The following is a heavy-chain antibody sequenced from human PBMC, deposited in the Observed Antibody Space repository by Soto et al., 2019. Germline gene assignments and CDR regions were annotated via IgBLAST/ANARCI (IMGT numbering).Heavy chain of an antibody. D-gene: IGHD3-16*02. CDR1: GGSISSYY. Sequence: QVQLQESGPGLVKPSETLSLTCTVSGGSISSYYWSWIRQPPGKGLEWIGYIYYSGSTNYNPSLKSRVTISVDTSKNQFSLNLSSVTAADTAVYYCARDLSGYGMDVWGQGTTVTVSS. J-gene: IGHJ6*02. CDR2: IYYSGST. V-gene: IGHV4-59*08. CDR3: ARDLSGYGMDV.